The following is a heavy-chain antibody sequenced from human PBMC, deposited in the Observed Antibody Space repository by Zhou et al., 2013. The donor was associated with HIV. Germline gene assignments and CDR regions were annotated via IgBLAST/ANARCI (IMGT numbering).Heavy chain of an antibody. Sequence: QVHLVQSGAEVKEPGASVKISCKTEYSFSIYYMHWVRQAPGQGLEWMGWILPNTDATKYAPRFQGRVTMTRDTSISTIYMELRGLRSEDTAVYYCARDPRRYSSGPSGAFDIWGQGTMVTVSS. V-gene: IGHV1-2*02. D-gene: IGHD6-19*01. CDR3: ARDPRRYSSGPSGAFDI. CDR1: EYSFSIYY. CDR2: ILPNTDAT. J-gene: IGHJ3*02.